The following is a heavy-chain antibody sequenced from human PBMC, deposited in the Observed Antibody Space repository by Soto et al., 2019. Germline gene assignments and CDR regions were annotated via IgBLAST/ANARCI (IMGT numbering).Heavy chain of an antibody. CDR2: ISYDGGNE. J-gene: IGHJ4*02. V-gene: IGHV3-30*18. Sequence: GGSLRLSCAGSGFTFSSYGIHWVRQAPGKGLEWVALISYDGGNEKYTESVKDRFTISRDDSHNVAYLQMSSLRTEDAAMYYCAKDRYSGTYPTDFDYWGQGSLVTVSS. CDR3: AKDRYSGTYPTDFDY. CDR1: GFTFSSYG. D-gene: IGHD1-26*01.